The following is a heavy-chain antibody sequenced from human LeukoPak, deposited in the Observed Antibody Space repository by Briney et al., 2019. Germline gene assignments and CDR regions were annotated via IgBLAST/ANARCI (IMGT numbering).Heavy chain of an antibody. J-gene: IGHJ4*02. V-gene: IGHV4-34*01. CDR2: INHSGST. CDR3: ATTNVLLWFGVLSKTAYFDY. Sequence: PSETLSLTCAVYGGSFSGYYWSWIRQPPGKGLEWIGEINHSGSTNYNPSLKSRVTISVDTSKNQFSLKLGSVTAADTAVYYCATTNVLLWFGVLSKTAYFDYWGQGTLVTVSS. D-gene: IGHD3-10*01. CDR1: GGSFSGYY.